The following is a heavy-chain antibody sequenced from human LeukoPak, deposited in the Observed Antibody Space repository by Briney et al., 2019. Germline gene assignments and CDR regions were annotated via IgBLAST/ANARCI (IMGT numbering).Heavy chain of an antibody. CDR3: ARGGGLDV. D-gene: IGHD3-16*01. J-gene: IGHJ6*02. V-gene: IGHV3-7*03. CDR2: INHNGNVN. CDR1: GFTFSSYR. Sequence: GGSLRLSCAASGFTFSSYRMNWARQTPGKGLEWVASINHNGNVNYYVDSVKGRFTISRDNAKNSLYLQMSNLRAEDTAVYFCARGGGLDVWGQGATVTVSS.